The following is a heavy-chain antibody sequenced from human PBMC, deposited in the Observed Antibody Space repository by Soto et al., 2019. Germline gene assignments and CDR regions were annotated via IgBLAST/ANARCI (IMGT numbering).Heavy chain of an antibody. J-gene: IGHJ2*01. V-gene: IGHV1-18*01. CDR3: AGMVGATTLASGYCDL. CDR1: GYTFTSYG. Sequence: QVQLVQSGAEVKKPGASVKVSCKASGYTFTSYGISWVRQAPGQGLEWMGWISAYKGNTNNAQKLQGRVTMTTDTSTSPAYLELRRLRSDDKGVYYCAGMVGATTLASGYCDLWGRGPLVTVSS. CDR2: ISAYKGNT. D-gene: IGHD1-26*01.